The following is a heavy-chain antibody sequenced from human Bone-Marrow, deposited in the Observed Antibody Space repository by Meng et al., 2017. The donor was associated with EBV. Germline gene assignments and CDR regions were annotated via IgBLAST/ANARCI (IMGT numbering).Heavy chain of an antibody. V-gene: IGHV3-15*01. D-gene: IGHD6-13*01. J-gene: IGHJ4*02. CDR1: GFTFSNAW. Sequence: EVQLVESGGGLLKPGGSLRLSCAASGFTFSNAWMSWVRQAPGKGLEWVGRIKSKTDGGTTDYAAPVKGRFTISRDDSKNTLYLQMNSLKTEDTAVYYCTTDTSIAAAATGDYWGQGTLVTVAS. CDR2: IKSKTDGGTT. CDR3: TTDTSIAAAATGDY.